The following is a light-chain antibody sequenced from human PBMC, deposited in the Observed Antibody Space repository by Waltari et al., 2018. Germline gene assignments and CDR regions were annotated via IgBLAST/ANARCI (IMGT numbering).Light chain of an antibody. CDR1: QSISSD. Sequence: IVLTQSPPTLSFSPGERATVSCRASQSISSDLAWYQQKRGQAPRLLLYDASTRATGIPARFSGSGSGKDFILTISSLEPEEFAVYYCQQRGNWPTTFGGGTKVEIK. CDR2: DAS. CDR3: QQRGNWPTT. J-gene: IGKJ4*01. V-gene: IGKV3-11*01.